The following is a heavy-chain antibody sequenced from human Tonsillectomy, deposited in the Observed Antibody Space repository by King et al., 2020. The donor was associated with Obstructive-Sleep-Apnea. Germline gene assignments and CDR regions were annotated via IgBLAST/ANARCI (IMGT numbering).Heavy chain of an antibody. CDR1: GGSIDSGGYY. Sequence: VQLQESGPGLLKPSQTLSLTCAVSGGSIDSGGYYWSWIRQHPGKGLEWIGYIYYSGSTYYNPSLKSRVTISLDTSKNHFSLNLSSVTAADTAVYFCARVRDTEFDPWRQGTLVTVSS. CDR3: ARVRDTEFDP. J-gene: IGHJ5*02. D-gene: IGHD5-24*01. CDR2: IYYSGST. V-gene: IGHV4-31*11.